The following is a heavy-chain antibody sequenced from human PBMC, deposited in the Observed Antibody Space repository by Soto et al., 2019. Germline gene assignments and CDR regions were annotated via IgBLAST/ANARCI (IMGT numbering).Heavy chain of an antibody. CDR3: AREVIPLTTDWYFDL. V-gene: IGHV4-30-4*01. CDR2: IYDSGST. Sequence: PSETLSLTCTASGGSISGGVGGLYYWSWIRQPPGKGLEWIGYIYDSGSTYYNPSLKSRVTISVDTSKNQFSLRLSSVTAADTAVYYCAREVIPLTTDWYFDLWGRGNLVTVSS. CDR1: GGSISGGVGGLYY. D-gene: IGHD4-17*01. J-gene: IGHJ2*01.